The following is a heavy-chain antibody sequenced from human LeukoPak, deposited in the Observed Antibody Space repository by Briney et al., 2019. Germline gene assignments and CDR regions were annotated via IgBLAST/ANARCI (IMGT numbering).Heavy chain of an antibody. CDR2: IWYDGSNK. CDR1: GFTFSTYR. CDR3: AKEACGGRCSSDSFDY. V-gene: IGHV3-33*06. D-gene: IGHD2-15*01. J-gene: IGHJ4*02. Sequence: GGSLRLSCAASGFTFSTYRMHWVRQAPGKGLEWVAVIWYDGSNKYYADSVKGRFTISRDNSKNTLYLQMNSLRAEDTAVYHCAKEACGGRCSSDSFDYWGQGTLVTVSS.